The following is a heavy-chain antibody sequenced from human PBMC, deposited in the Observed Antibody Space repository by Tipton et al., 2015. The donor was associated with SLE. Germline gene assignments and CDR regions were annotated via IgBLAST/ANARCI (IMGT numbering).Heavy chain of an antibody. V-gene: IGHV4-39*02. J-gene: IGHJ3*02. CDR1: GGPISSPVYY. CDR3: AKEGGSESHDGFDI. D-gene: IGHD3-10*01. Sequence: TLSLTCTVSGGPISSPVYYWGWIRQSPGKRLEWIGSVDYSGSTYFNPSLNSRVTISSDTSRNQFSLTLTSVTVADTAVYYCAKEGGSESHDGFDIWGQGTMVTVSS. CDR2: VDYSGST.